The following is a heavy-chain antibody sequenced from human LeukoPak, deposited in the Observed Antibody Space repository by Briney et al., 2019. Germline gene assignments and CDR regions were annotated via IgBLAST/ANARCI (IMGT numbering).Heavy chain of an antibody. CDR2: IIPILGIA. Sequence: GASVKVSCKASGGTFSSYAISWVRQAPGQGLERMGRIIPILGIANYAQKFQGRVTITADKSTSTAYMELSSLRSEDTAVYYCARDDGDYDFDDYWGQGTLVTVSS. D-gene: IGHD4-17*01. J-gene: IGHJ4*02. CDR3: ARDDGDYDFDDY. CDR1: GGTFSSYA. V-gene: IGHV1-69*04.